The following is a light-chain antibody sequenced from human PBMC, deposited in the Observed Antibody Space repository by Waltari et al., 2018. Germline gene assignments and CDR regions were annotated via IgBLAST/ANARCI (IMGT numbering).Light chain of an antibody. J-gene: IGKJ1*01. Sequence: DIQMTQSPSSVSASVGDRVITTCRASQGINNWLAWYQQKPGKAPKLLIYGASVLQTGVPSRFSGTGSGTDFTLTINNLQPEDFATYFCQQGNSFPPTFGQGTKVDVK. CDR1: QGINNW. CDR2: GAS. V-gene: IGKV1-12*01. CDR3: QQGNSFPPT.